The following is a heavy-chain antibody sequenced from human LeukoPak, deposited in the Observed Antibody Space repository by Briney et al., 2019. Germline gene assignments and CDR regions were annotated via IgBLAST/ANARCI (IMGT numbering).Heavy chain of an antibody. CDR2: IYSGGST. Sequence: HPGGSLRLPCAVSGFPVSSNYLSWVRQAPGKGLEWVSVIYSGGSTYYADSVKGRFTISRDNSKNTLYLQMNSLRAEDTAVYYCARGTVQLWPEGDWYIDYWGQGTLVTVSS. CDR3: ARGTVQLWPEGDWYIDY. J-gene: IGHJ4*02. V-gene: IGHV3-66*01. D-gene: IGHD5-18*01. CDR1: GFPVSSNY.